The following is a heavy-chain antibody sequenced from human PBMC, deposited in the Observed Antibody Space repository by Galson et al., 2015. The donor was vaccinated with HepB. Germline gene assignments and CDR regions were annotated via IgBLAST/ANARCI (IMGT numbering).Heavy chain of an antibody. CDR3: AKSTYNYYDVLTGNYIDLPYFDF. CDR1: GLTLSNFA. D-gene: IGHD3-9*01. CDR2: ITSGGTT. Sequence: SLRLSCAASGLTLSNFAMSWVRQAPGKGLEWVSTITSGGTTYYADSVKGQFTISGDNSKNTPYLQMSSLRAEDTAIYYCAKSTYNYYDVLTGNYIDLPYFDFWGPGTLVTVSS. J-gene: IGHJ4*02. V-gene: IGHV3-23*01.